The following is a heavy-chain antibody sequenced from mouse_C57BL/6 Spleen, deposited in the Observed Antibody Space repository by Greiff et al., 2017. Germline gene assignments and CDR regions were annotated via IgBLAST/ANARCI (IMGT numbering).Heavy chain of an antibody. V-gene: IGHV1-18*01. CDR2: INPNNGGT. D-gene: IGHD3-3*01. Sequence: EVQGVESGPELVKPGASVKIPCKASGYTFTDYNMDWVKQSHGKSLEWIGDINPNNGGTIYNQKFKGKATLTVDKSSSTAYMELRSLTSEDTAVYYCARGTPYTPYFDYWGQGTTLTVSS. J-gene: IGHJ2*01. CDR3: ARGTPYTPYFDY. CDR1: GYTFTDYN.